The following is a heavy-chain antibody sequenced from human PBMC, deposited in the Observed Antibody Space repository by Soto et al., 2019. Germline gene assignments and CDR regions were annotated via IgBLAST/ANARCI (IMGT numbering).Heavy chain of an antibody. Sequence: QVQLVQSGPEVKKPGASVKVSCKASGYTFTGYYMHWVRQAPGQGLEWMGWINPNSGGTNYAQKFQGWVTMTRDTSISTVYMELTRLRSDDTAVYYCATEGRGVCGGDCYLDYWGQGTLVTVSS. D-gene: IGHD2-21*02. CDR3: ATEGRGVCGGDCYLDY. CDR2: INPNSGGT. V-gene: IGHV1-2*04. J-gene: IGHJ4*02. CDR1: GYTFTGYY.